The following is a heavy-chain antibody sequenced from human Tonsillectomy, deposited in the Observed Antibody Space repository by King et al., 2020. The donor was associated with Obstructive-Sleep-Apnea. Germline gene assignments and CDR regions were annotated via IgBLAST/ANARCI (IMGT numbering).Heavy chain of an antibody. Sequence: VQLVESGGGLVQPGGSLRLSCAASGFTFSSYWMSWVRQAPGKGLDGVANIKQDGSEKYYVDSVKGQFTISIDNATNSLYLQMNSLRAEDTAVYYCASVLTGDAFDIWGQGTMVTVSS. CDR1: GFTFSSYW. V-gene: IGHV3-7*01. CDR2: IKQDGSEK. CDR3: ASVLTGDAFDI. D-gene: IGHD3-9*01. J-gene: IGHJ3*02.